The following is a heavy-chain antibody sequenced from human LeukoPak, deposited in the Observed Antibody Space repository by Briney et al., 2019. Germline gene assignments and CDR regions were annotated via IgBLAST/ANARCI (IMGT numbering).Heavy chain of an antibody. CDR3: AKTLNYYYYMDV. CDR2: MYYSGNT. Sequence: KSSETLSLTCTVSGCSISSSSYSWGWIRQPPGKGLEWIGSMYYSGNTHYNPSLKSRVTISVDTSKNQFSLKLSSVTAADTAVYYCAKTLNYYYYMDVWGKGTTVTVSS. V-gene: IGHV4-39*07. J-gene: IGHJ6*03. CDR1: GCSISSSSYS.